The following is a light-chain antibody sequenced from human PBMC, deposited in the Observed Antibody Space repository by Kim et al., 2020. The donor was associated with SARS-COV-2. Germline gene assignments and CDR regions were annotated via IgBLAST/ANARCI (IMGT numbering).Light chain of an antibody. CDR3: QAWDSSTVV. J-gene: IGLJ2*01. CDR1: NLGDKY. V-gene: IGLV3-1*01. Sequence: SYELTQPPSVSVSPGQTASITCSGDNLGDKYACWYQQKPGQSPVLVIYQDSKRPSGIPERFTGFNSGNTATLTISGTQAMDEADYYCQAWDSSTVVFGGG. CDR2: QDS.